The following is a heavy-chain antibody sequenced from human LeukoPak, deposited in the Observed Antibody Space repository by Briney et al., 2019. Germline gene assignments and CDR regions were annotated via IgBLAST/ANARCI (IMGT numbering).Heavy chain of an antibody. Sequence: SETLSLTCAVYGGSFSGYYWSWIRQPPGKGLEWIGEINHSGSTNYNPSLKSRVTISVDTSKNQFSLKLSSVTAADTAVYYCARGGPRITMIVVPMGIWGKRTTVTVSS. D-gene: IGHD3-22*01. V-gene: IGHV4-34*01. CDR1: GGSFSGYY. CDR2: INHSGST. J-gene: IGHJ6*03. CDR3: ARGGPRITMIVVPMGI.